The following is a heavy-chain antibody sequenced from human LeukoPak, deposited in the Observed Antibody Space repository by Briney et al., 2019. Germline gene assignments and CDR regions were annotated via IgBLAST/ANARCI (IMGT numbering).Heavy chain of an antibody. D-gene: IGHD1-14*01. CDR3: TRGHGTNHAKHACDI. J-gene: IGHJ3*02. CDR1: GYRFTDFG. CDR2: ISAYNGNR. V-gene: IGHV1-18*01. Sequence: ASVKVSCKASGYRFTDFGISWVRQAPGQGLEWMGWISAYNGNRDYAQKFQGRVTMTTDTSTSTAYIELRSLRSDDTAVYYCTRGHGTNHAKHACDIWGQGTTVTVSS.